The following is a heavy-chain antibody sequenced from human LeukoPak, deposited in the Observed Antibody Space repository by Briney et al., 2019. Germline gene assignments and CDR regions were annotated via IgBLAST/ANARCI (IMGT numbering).Heavy chain of an antibody. J-gene: IGHJ4*02. CDR2: IYYSGST. CDR1: GGSISSGGYY. CDR3: ASRYCSGGSCYFV. V-gene: IGHV4-31*03. Sequence: SQTLSLTCTVSGGSISSGGYYWSWIRQHRGKGLEWIGYIYYSGSTYYNPSLKSRVTISVDTSKNQFSLKLSSVTAADTAVYYCASRYCSGGSCYFVWGQGTLVTVSS. D-gene: IGHD2-15*01.